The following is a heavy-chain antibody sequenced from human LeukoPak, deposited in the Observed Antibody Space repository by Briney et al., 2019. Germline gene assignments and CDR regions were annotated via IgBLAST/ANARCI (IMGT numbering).Heavy chain of an antibody. CDR1: GGSFSGYY. CDR2: INHSGST. V-gene: IGHV4-34*01. CDR3: ARAREYSSSWDRYYYYYMDV. J-gene: IGHJ6*03. Sequence: PSETLSLTCAVYGGSFSGYYWSWIRQPPGKGLEWIGEINHSGSTNYNPSLKSRVTISVDTSKNQFSLKLSSVTAADTAVYYCARAREYSSSWDRYYYYYMDVWGKGTTVTVSS. D-gene: IGHD6-13*01.